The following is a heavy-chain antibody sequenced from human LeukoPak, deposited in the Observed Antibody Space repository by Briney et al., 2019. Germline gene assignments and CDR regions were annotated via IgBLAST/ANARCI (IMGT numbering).Heavy chain of an antibody. CDR2: IYCSGGSK. V-gene: IGHV3-23*01. CDR3: AKADWDIVVVPAAYFDY. J-gene: IGHJ4*02. Sequence: GGSLRLSCAASGFSFSSYGMSWVRQAPGKGLEWVSDIYCSGGSKHHADSVKGRFTISRDKSKHTLYLKMNSLRAEDTAVYYCAKADWDIVVVPAAYFDYWGQGTLVTVSS. D-gene: IGHD2-2*01. CDR1: GFSFSSYG.